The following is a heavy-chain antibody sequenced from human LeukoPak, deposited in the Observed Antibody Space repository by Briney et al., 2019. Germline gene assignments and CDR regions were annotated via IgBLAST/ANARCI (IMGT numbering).Heavy chain of an antibody. D-gene: IGHD3-3*01. CDR3: AREGGRITIFGVGYFDY. CDR1: GGSISSYY. V-gene: IGHV4-59*01. CDR2: IYYSGST. Sequence: SETLSLTCTVSGGSISSYYWSWIRQPPGKGLEWIGYIYYSGSTNYNPSLKSRVTISVDTSKNQFSLKLSSVTAADTAVYYCAREGGRITIFGVGYFDYWGQGTLVTVSS. J-gene: IGHJ4*02.